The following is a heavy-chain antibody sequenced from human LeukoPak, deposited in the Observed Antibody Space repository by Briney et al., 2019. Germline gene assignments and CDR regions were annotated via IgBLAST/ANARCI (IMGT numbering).Heavy chain of an antibody. D-gene: IGHD6-19*01. Sequence: PGGSLRLSCAASGFTFSSYAMSWVRQAPGKGLVWVSRISSESDGSDTTYADSVKGRFTISRDNAKNTLYLQMNSLRAEDTAVYYCVGSSGRPDSWGQGTLVTVSS. V-gene: IGHV3-74*01. J-gene: IGHJ5*02. CDR2: ISSESDGSDT. CDR1: GFTFSSYA. CDR3: VGSSGRPDS.